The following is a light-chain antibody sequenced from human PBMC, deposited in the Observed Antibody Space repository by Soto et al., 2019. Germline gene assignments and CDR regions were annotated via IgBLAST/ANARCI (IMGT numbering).Light chain of an antibody. J-gene: IGLJ1*01. CDR3: ISYAGSNNYV. V-gene: IGLV2-8*01. CDR1: SSDVGGYSS. Sequence: QSVLTQPRSASGSPGQSVTISCTGTSSDVGGYSSVAWFQHHPGKAPKLMIYEVSKRPSGVPDRFSGSKSGNTASLTVSGLQAEDEADYYCISYAGSNNYVFGTGTKVTVL. CDR2: EVS.